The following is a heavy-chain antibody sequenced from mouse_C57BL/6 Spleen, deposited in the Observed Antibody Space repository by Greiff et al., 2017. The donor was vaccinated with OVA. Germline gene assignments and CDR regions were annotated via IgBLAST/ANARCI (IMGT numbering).Heavy chain of an antibody. J-gene: IGHJ1*03. CDR3: ARWGGLVWALDV. CDR2: INPNYGTT. D-gene: IGHD2-10*02. V-gene: IGHV1-39*01. Sequence: QRVQSGPELVKPGASVKISCKASGYSFTDYNMHWVKQRNGQSLEWIGVINPNYGTTSYNQKFKGKATLTVDQSSSTAYMQLNSLTSEDSAVYYCARWGGLVWALDVWGTGTTVTVSS. CDR1: GYSFTDYN.